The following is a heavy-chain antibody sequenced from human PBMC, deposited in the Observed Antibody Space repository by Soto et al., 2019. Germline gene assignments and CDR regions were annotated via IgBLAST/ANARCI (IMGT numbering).Heavy chain of an antibody. Sequence: VGSLRLSCAASGFTFSSYAMHWVRQAPGKGLEWVAVISYDGSNKYYADSVKGRFTISRDNSKNTLYLQMNSLRAEDTAVYYCARGYCSGGSCYGMDVWGQGTTVTVSS. J-gene: IGHJ6*02. CDR3: ARGYCSGGSCYGMDV. CDR1: GFTFSSYA. CDR2: ISYDGSNK. V-gene: IGHV3-30-3*01. D-gene: IGHD2-15*01.